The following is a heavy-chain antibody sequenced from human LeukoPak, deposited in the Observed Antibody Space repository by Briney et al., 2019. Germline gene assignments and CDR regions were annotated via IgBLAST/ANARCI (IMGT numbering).Heavy chain of an antibody. CDR2: IWYDGSNK. V-gene: IGHV3-33*01. Sequence: GGSLRLSCAASGFTFSSYGMHWVRQVPGKGLEWVAVIWYDGSNKYYADSVKGRFTISRDNSKNTLDLQMNSLRAEDTAVYYCARDRSYDFWSGYSTPDYWGQGTLVTVSS. CDR1: GFTFSSYG. J-gene: IGHJ4*02. D-gene: IGHD3-3*01. CDR3: ARDRSYDFWSGYSTPDY.